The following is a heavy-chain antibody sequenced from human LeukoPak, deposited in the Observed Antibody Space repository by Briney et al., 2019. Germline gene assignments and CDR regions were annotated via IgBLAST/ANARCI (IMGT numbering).Heavy chain of an antibody. CDR1: AFSFSAHS. D-gene: IGHD5-18*01. CDR3: ARDLALRDTAMAN. CDR2: ISSSSRTT. V-gene: IGHV3-48*02. Sequence: GGSLRLSCAASAFSFSAHSMNWVRQAPGKGLEWVSYISSSSRTTYYADSVKGRFTISRDNAKNSLYLQMNSLRDEDTAVYYCARDLALRDTAMANWGQGTLVTVSS. J-gene: IGHJ4*02.